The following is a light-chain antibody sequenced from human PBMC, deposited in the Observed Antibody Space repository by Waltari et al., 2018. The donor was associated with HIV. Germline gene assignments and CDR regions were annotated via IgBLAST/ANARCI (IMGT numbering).Light chain of an antibody. J-gene: IGKJ2*01. CDR2: GAS. V-gene: IGKV3-15*01. CDR1: QSVSSN. Sequence: ETVMTQSPATLSVSPGERATLSCRASQSVSSNLAWYQQKPGQAPRLRIYGASTRVTSIPARFSGSGSGTEFTLTISSLQSEDFAVYYCQQYNNWPPYTFGQGTKVEIK. CDR3: QQYNNWPPYT.